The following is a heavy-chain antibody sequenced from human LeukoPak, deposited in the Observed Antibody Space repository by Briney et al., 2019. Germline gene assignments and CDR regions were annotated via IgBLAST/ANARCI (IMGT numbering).Heavy chain of an antibody. Sequence: SVKVSCKASGGTFSSYAISWVRQAPGQGLEWMGGIIPIFGTANYAQKFQGRVTITADESTSTAYMELSSLRAEDTAVYYCARDLQYYDFWSGYLGESRAPGYFDLWGRGTLVTVSS. CDR2: IIPIFGTA. D-gene: IGHD3-3*01. CDR3: ARDLQYYDFWSGYLGESRAPGYFDL. J-gene: IGHJ2*01. CDR1: GGTFSSYA. V-gene: IGHV1-69*13.